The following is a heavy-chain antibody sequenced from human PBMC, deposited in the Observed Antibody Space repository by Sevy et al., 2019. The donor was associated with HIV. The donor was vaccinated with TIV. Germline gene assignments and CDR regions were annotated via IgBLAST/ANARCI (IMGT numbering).Heavy chain of an antibody. Sequence: GGSLRLSCAASGFTFSSYAMSWVRQAPGKGLEWVSAISGGGGNTYYADSLKGRFTISRDNSKNTLYLQMNSLRAEDTAVYYCAKEYCSSTSCYTKRGSDDPFDIWGQGTMVTVSS. D-gene: IGHD2-2*02. CDR3: AKEYCSSTSCYTKRGSDDPFDI. J-gene: IGHJ3*02. CDR2: ISGGGGNT. V-gene: IGHV3-23*01. CDR1: GFTFSSYA.